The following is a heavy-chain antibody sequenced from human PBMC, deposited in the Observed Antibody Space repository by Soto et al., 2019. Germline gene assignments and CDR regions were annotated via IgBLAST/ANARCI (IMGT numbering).Heavy chain of an antibody. CDR2: IVPMIDKI. V-gene: IGHV1-69*02. CDR3: ALRTGNWNPLAD. D-gene: IGHD1-1*01. J-gene: IGHJ4*02. CDR1: GGTTSSYT. Sequence: QVQLVQPGAEVEKPGSSVKVSCKASGGTTSSYTISWVRQAPGQGLEWMGNIVPMIDKIDYAQKFQGRVTISADKSTRAVYMGLSSLRSEDPAGYFCALRTGNWNPLADWGQGTLVTVSS.